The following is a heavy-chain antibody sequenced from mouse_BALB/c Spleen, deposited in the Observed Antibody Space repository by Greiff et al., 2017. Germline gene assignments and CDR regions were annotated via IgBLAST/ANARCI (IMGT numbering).Heavy chain of an antibody. Sequence: VQLKESGPELVKPGASMKISCKASGYSFTGYTMNWVKQSPGKNLEWIGLISPYNGGTSYNQKFKGKATLTVDKSSSTAYMELLSLTSEDSAVYYCARWGGEPYAMDYWGQGTSVTVSS. V-gene: IGHV1-18*01. CDR3: ARWGGEPYAMDY. CDR1: GYSFTGYT. CDR2: ISPYNGGT. D-gene: IGHD2-13*01. J-gene: IGHJ4*01.